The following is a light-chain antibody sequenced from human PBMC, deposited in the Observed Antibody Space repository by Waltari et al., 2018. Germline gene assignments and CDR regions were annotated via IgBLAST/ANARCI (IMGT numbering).Light chain of an antibody. V-gene: IGLV2-14*03. J-gene: IGLJ1*01. CDR3: SSYTRGRTYV. CDR1: STDIGSHDF. Sequence: QSALTQPASVSGSPGQSIAISCSGRSTDIGSHDFVSWYQQHPGIAPKLIIVDVSSRPSGISYRFSGAKFGNTASLTIFGLQAEDEADYYCSSYTRGRTYVFGSGTKVTVL. CDR2: DVS.